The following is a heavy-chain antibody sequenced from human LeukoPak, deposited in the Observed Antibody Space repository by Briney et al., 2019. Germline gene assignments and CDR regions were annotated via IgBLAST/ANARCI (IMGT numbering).Heavy chain of an antibody. CDR2: INSNGGHT. CDR1: GFTLSSYA. V-gene: IGHV3-64*01. D-gene: IGHD6-19*01. J-gene: IGHJ4*02. CDR3: VRDFNCGWYGLVDY. Sequence: GGSLRLSCAASGFTLSSYAMHWLRQAPGKGLQYVSSINSNGGHTYYANSVKGRFTISRDNSKNTLYLQMGSLRAEDMAVYYCVRDFNCGWYGLVDYWGQGTLVTVSS.